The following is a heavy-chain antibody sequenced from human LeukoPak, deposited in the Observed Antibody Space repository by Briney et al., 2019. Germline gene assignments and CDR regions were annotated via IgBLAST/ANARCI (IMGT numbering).Heavy chain of an antibody. Sequence: SETLSLTCTVSGGSISSYYWSWIRQPPEKGLEWIGYMYYSGSTNYNTSLKSRVTISVDTSKNQFSLKLSSVTAADAAVYYCARHTFCSNNGVCPFDYWGQGTLVTVSS. J-gene: IGHJ4*02. CDR2: MYYSGST. D-gene: IGHD2-8*01. CDR1: GGSISSYY. CDR3: ARHTFCSNNGVCPFDY. V-gene: IGHV4-59*01.